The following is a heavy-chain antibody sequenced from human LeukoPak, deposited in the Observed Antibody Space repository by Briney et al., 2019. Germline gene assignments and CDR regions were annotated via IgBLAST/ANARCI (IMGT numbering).Heavy chain of an antibody. D-gene: IGHD3-3*01. CDR2: ISGSGGST. Sequence: GGSLRLSCAASGFTFSSYAMSWVRQAPGKGLEWVSAISGSGGSTYYTDSVKGRFTISRDNSKNTLYLQMNSLRAEDTAVYYCARGGYSPYYDFWSGYYTGGASYYYYYGMDVWGQGTTVTVSS. V-gene: IGHV3-23*01. CDR1: GFTFSSYA. CDR3: ARGGYSPYYDFWSGYYTGGASYYYYYGMDV. J-gene: IGHJ6*02.